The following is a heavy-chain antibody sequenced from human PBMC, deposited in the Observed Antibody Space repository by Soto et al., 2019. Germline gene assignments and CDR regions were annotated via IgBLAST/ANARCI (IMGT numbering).Heavy chain of an antibody. J-gene: IGHJ5*02. CDR1: GFTFSSYA. CDR3: ARDRYDSSGYYLT. V-gene: IGHV3-30-3*01. CDR2: ISYDGSNK. D-gene: IGHD3-22*01. Sequence: GGSLRLSCAASGFTFSSYAMHWVRQAPGKGLEWVAVISYDGSNKYYADSVKGRFTTSRDNSKNTLYLQMNSLRAEDTAVYYCARDRYDSSGYYLTWGQGTLVTVSS.